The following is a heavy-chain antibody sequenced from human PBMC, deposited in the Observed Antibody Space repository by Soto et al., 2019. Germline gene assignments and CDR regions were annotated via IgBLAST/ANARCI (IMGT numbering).Heavy chain of an antibody. CDR3: AKVDCSSTSCYARGNMDV. CDR1: GFTFSSYA. CDR2: ISGSGGST. J-gene: IGHJ6*03. V-gene: IGHV3-23*01. D-gene: IGHD2-2*01. Sequence: GSLRLSCAASGFTFSSYAMSWVRQAPGKGLEWVSAISGSGGSTYYADSVKGRFTISRDNSKNTLYLQMNSLRAEDSAVYYCAKVDCSSTSCYARGNMDVWGKGTTVTVSS.